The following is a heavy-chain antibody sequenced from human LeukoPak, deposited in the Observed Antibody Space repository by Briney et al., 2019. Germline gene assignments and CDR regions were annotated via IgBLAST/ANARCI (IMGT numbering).Heavy chain of an antibody. J-gene: IGHJ6*02. V-gene: IGHV4-4*07. CDR1: GGSISSYY. D-gene: IGHD4-23*01. Sequence: SETLSLTCTVSGGSISSYYWSWIRQPAGKGLEWIGRIYTSGSTNYNPSLKSRVTMSVDTSKNQFSLKLSSVTAADTAVYYCASAGGNGAFYYYYYYGMDVWGQGTTVTVSS. CDR2: IYTSGST. CDR3: ASAGGNGAFYYYYYYGMDV.